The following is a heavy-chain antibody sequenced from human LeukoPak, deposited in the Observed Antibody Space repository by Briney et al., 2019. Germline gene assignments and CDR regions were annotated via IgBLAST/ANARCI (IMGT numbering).Heavy chain of an antibody. CDR3: ARAQDYDFWSGHWDY. J-gene: IGHJ4*02. Sequence: SASLSHTCTVSGGSISSYYWSWIRQPPGKGLEWIGYIYYSGSTNYNPSLKSRVTISVDTSKNQFSLKLSSVTAADTAVYYCARAQDYDFWSGHWDYWGQGTLVTVSS. D-gene: IGHD3-3*01. CDR2: IYYSGST. CDR1: GGSISSYY. V-gene: IGHV4-59*01.